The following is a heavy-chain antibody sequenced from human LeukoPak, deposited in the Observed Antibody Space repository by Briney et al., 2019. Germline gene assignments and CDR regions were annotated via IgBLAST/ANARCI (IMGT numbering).Heavy chain of an antibody. J-gene: IGHJ6*02. D-gene: IGHD3-3*01. CDR1: GGSISSYY. V-gene: IGHV4-59*01. Sequence: PSETLSLTCTVSGGSISSYYWSWIRQPPGKGPELIGYIYYSGSTNYNPSLKSRVTISVDTSKNQFSLKLSSVTAADTAVYYCARDSDFWSGYFYGMGVWGQGTTVTVSS. CDR3: ARDSDFWSGYFYGMGV. CDR2: IYYSGST.